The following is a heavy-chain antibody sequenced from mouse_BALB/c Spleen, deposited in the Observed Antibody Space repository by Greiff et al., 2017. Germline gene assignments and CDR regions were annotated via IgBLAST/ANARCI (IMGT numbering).Heavy chain of an antibody. V-gene: IGHV14-4*02. Sequence: VQLQQSGAELVRSGASVKLSCTASGFNFKDYYMHWVKQRPEQGLEWIGWIDPENGDTEYAPKFQGKATMTADTSSNTAYLQLSSLTSEDTAVYYCDAARATWAMDYWGQGTSVTVSS. CDR1: GFNFKDYY. D-gene: IGHD3-1*01. J-gene: IGHJ4*01. CDR2: IDPENGDT. CDR3: DAARATWAMDY.